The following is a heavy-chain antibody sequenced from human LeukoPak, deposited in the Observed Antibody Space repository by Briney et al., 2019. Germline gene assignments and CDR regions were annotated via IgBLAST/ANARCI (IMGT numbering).Heavy chain of an antibody. J-gene: IGHJ4*02. CDR3: ARWSSYYYDSSGLDY. CDR1: GGSISSSNW. CDR2: IYHSGST. D-gene: IGHD3-22*01. V-gene: IGHV4-4*02. Sequence: PSGTLSLTCAVSGGSISSSNWWNWVRQPPGKGLEWIGQIYHSGSTKYKPSLKSRVTISVDKSKNQFSLKLSSVTAADTAVYYCARWSSYYYDSSGLDYWGQGTLVTVSS.